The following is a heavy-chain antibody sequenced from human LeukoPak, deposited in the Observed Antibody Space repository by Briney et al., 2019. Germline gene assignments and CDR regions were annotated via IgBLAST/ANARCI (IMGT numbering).Heavy chain of an antibody. V-gene: IGHV3-7*03. CDR1: GFTFSSYW. CDR2: IKKDGSEN. Sequence: PPGGSLRLSCTASGFTFSSYWMSWVRQAPGKGLEWVANIKKDGSENYYVDSVKGRFTISRDNSKNTLYLQMNSLRAEDTAVYYCASSYSSGWYKAFDIWGQGTMVTVSS. CDR3: ASSYSSGWYKAFDI. D-gene: IGHD6-19*01. J-gene: IGHJ3*02.